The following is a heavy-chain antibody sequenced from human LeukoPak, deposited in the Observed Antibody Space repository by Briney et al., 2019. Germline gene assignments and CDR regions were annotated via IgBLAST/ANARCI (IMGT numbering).Heavy chain of an antibody. CDR1: GFTFSSYA. V-gene: IGHV3-23*01. CDR2: ISGSGGTT. D-gene: IGHD6-19*01. CDR3: ANAGPGYNSGSNYYYGMDV. J-gene: IGHJ6*02. Sequence: GGSLRLSCAASGFTFSSYAMSWVRQAPGKGLEWVSAISGSGGTTFYADSVKGRFTISRDNSKNTLYLQMNSLRAEDTAAYYCANAGPGYNSGSNYYYGMDVWGQGTTVTVSS.